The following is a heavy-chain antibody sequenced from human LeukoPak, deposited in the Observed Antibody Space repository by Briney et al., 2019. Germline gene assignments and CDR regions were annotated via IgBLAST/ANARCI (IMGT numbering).Heavy chain of an antibody. Sequence: SDTLSLTCAVYGGSFSGYYWSWIRQPPGKGLEWIGEINHSGSTNYNPSLKSRVTISVDTSKNQFTLKLSSVTAADTAVYYCARGGIVATIYFDYWGQGTLVTVSS. CDR3: ARGGIVATIYFDY. D-gene: IGHD5-12*01. CDR1: GGSFSGYY. CDR2: INHSGST. V-gene: IGHV4-34*01. J-gene: IGHJ4*02.